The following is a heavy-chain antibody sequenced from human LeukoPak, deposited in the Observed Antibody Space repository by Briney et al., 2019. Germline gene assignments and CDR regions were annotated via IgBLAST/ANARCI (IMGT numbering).Heavy chain of an antibody. CDR3: AREIVVVTAIRHDAFDI. J-gene: IGHJ3*02. CDR2: IYHSGST. V-gene: IGHV4-4*02. CDR1: GGSISSSNW. Sequence: SETLSLTCAVSGGSISSSNWWSWVRQPPGKGLEWIGEIYHSGSTNYNPSLKSRVTISVDKSKNQFSLKLSSVTAADTAVYYCAREIVVVTAIRHDAFDIWGQGTMVTVSS. D-gene: IGHD2-21*02.